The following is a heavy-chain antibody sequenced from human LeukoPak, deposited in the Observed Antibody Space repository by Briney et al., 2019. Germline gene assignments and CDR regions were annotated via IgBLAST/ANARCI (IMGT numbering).Heavy chain of an antibody. D-gene: IGHD3-22*01. CDR3: ARGSYDSSGYYSYFDY. J-gene: IGHJ4*02. V-gene: IGHV4-34*01. CDR1: GGSFSGYY. Sequence: SETPSLTCAVYGGSFSGYYWSWVRQPPGKGLEWIGEINHSGSSTYTPSLKSRVTISVDTSKNQFSLKLSSVTAADTAVYYCARGSYDSSGYYSYFDYWGQGTLVTVSS. CDR2: INHSGSS.